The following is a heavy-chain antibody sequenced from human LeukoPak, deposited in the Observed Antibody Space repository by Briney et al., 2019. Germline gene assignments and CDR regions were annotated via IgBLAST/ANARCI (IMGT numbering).Heavy chain of an antibody. CDR1: GYTFTGYY. J-gene: IGHJ5*02. Sequence: ASVKVSCKASGYTFTGYYMHWVRQAPGQGLEWMGWINPNSGGTNYAQKFQGRVTMIRDTSISTAYMELSRLRSDDTAVYYCARDRYYYDSSGYYHNWFDPWSQGTLVTVSS. CDR2: INPNSGGT. CDR3: ARDRYYYDSSGYYHNWFDP. V-gene: IGHV1-2*02. D-gene: IGHD3-22*01.